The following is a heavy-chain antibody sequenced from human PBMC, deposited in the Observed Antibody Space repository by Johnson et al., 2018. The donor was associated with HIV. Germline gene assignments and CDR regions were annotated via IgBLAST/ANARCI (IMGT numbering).Heavy chain of an antibody. CDR1: GFTFDDYA. CDR3: ARGVAMIVF. V-gene: IGHV3-43D*03. J-gene: IGHJ3*01. CDR2: ISWDGGRT. D-gene: IGHD3-22*01. Sequence: LVESGGVVVQPGGSLRLSCAASGFTFDDYAMHWVRQAPGKGLEWVSLISWDGGRTYYADSVKGRFTISRDNAKNTLYLQMNSLRAEDTAVYYCARGVAMIVFWGQGTMVTVSS.